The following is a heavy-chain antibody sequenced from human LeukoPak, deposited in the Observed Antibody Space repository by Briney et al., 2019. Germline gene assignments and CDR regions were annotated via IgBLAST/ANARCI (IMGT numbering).Heavy chain of an antibody. D-gene: IGHD3-10*01. Sequence: SETLSLTCAVYGGSFRGYYWSWIRQPPGKGLEWVGEINHSGSTNYNPSLKSRVTISVDTSKNQFSLKLSSVTAADTAVYYCARGYYYGSGSYYKKYYYYGMDVWGQGTTVTVSS. CDR1: GGSFRGYY. CDR3: ARGYYYGSGSYYKKYYYYGMDV. J-gene: IGHJ6*02. V-gene: IGHV4-34*01. CDR2: INHSGST.